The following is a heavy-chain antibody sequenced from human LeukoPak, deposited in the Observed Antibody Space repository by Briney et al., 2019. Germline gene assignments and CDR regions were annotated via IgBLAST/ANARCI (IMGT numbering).Heavy chain of an antibody. CDR3: ARDRTPGYSSSWVLDP. Sequence: SETLSLTCTVSGGSINGYYWSWIRQPPGKGLEWIGYVYYSGSINYNPSPKSRVTISLDTSKNQFSLKLSSVTAADTAVYYCARDRTPGYSSSWVLDPWGQGTLVTVSS. CDR2: VYYSGSI. J-gene: IGHJ5*02. V-gene: IGHV4-59*01. CDR1: GGSINGYY. D-gene: IGHD6-13*01.